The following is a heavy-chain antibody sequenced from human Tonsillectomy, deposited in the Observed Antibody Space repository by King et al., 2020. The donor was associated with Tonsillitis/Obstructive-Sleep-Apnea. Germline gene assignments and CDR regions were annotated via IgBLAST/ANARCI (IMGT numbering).Heavy chain of an antibody. V-gene: IGHV3-9*01. CDR1: GFTFDDHA. Sequence: VQLVESGGGLVQPGRSLRLSCAASGFTFDDHAMHWVRQAPGKGLEWVSGISWNSGSIVYADSVKGRFTISRDNAKNSLYLQMNSLRVEDTAFYYCAKGPYSNYVGGVDYWGQGTLVTVSS. CDR3: AKGPYSNYVGGVDY. CDR2: ISWNSGSI. J-gene: IGHJ4*02. D-gene: IGHD4-11*01.